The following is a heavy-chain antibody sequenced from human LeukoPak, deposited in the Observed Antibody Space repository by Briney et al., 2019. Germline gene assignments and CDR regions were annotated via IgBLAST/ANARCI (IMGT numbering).Heavy chain of an antibody. CDR1: GFTFSSYA. D-gene: IGHD5-18*01. CDR2: ISYDGSNK. J-gene: IGHJ4*02. V-gene: IGHV3-30*04. Sequence: GGSLGLSCPASGFTFSSYAMQWVRQAAGKGLEWVAVISYDGSNKYYADPVKGRFTISRDNSKNTLYLQMNSLRAEDTAVYYCATTSYSYGFYWGQGTLVTVSS. CDR3: ATTSYSYGFY.